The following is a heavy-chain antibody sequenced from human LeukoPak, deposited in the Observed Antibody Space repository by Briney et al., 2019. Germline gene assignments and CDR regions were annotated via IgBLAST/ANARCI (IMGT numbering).Heavy chain of an antibody. V-gene: IGHV1-2*02. D-gene: IGHD1-26*01. Sequence: PSASVKVSCKASGYSSTDYYIYWVRQAPGQGLEWMGWIKPNSGDTNYVPKFEGRVTMTRDTSISTAYMELSSLRSDDTAVYYCATKKYSGSFYAFWGQGTLVSVSS. CDR2: IKPNSGDT. CDR3: ATKKYSGSFYAF. J-gene: IGHJ4*02. CDR1: GYSSTDYY.